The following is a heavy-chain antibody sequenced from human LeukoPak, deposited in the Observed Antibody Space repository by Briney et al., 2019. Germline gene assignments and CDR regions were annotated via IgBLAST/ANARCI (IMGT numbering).Heavy chain of an antibody. V-gene: IGHV1-18*01. CDR3: ARDLLTYYYDSRGYYDYYFDY. D-gene: IGHD3-22*01. CDR1: GYTFTNYG. Sequence: ASVKVSCKASGYTFTNYGITWVRQAPGQGLEWMGRISAYNGNTNYAQKLQGRVTMTTDTSTSTAYMELRSLRSDDPAVYYCARDLLTYYYDSRGYYDYYFDYWGQGSLVTVSS. CDR2: ISAYNGNT. J-gene: IGHJ4*02.